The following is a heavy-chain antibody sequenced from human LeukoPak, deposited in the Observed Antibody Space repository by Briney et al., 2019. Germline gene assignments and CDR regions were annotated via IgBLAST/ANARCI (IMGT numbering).Heavy chain of an antibody. J-gene: IGHJ4*02. V-gene: IGHV4-4*02. CDR3: ARGTRGREYYFDY. Sequence: PSGTLSLTCAVSGGSISSGNWWSWVRQPPGKGLEWIGEIYHSGSTNYNPSLKSRVTISVDTYKNQFSLKLSSVTAADTAVYYCARGTRGREYYFDYWGQGTLVTVSS. CDR1: GGSISSGNW. CDR2: IYHSGST.